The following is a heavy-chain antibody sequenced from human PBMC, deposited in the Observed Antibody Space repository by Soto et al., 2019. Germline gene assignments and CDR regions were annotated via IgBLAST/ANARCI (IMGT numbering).Heavy chain of an antibody. CDR2: MNPNNGNT. Sequence: ASVKVSCKASGFTFITYDFSWVRQAAGQGLEWMGWMNPNNGNTGFSQKFRGRVNMTRKTSASTAYMELSSLRSEDTAVYYCAALGVNFDHWGQGTLVTVSS. V-gene: IGHV1-8*01. CDR1: GFTFITYD. CDR3: AALGVNFDH. J-gene: IGHJ4*02. D-gene: IGHD2-8*01.